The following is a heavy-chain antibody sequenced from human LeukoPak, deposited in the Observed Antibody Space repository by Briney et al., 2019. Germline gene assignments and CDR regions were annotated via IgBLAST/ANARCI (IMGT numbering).Heavy chain of an antibody. J-gene: IGHJ3*02. V-gene: IGHV4-34*01. CDR2: INHTGST. Sequence: PSETLSLTCAVYGGSFSGYYWSWIRQPPGKGLEWIGEINHTGSTNYNPSLKSRVTISVDMSKNQFSLKLSSVTAADTAVYYCASRGPDDAFDIWGQGTMVTVSS. CDR3: ASRGPDDAFDI. CDR1: GGSFSGYY. D-gene: IGHD5-24*01.